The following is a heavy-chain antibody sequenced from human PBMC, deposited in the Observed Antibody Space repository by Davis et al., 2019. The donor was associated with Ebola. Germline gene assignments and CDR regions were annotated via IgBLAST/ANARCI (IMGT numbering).Heavy chain of an antibody. CDR3: EKGDILLWFSADDY. V-gene: IGHV3-23*01. Sequence: GESLKISCAAPGFTFSSYAMSWVRQAPGKGLEWVSAISGSGGSTYYADSVKGRFPISRDNSKKTLYLKMNSLRAEDTAVYYCEKGDILLWFSADDYWGQGTLVTVSS. CDR1: GFTFSSYA. J-gene: IGHJ4*02. D-gene: IGHD3-10*01. CDR2: ISGSGGST.